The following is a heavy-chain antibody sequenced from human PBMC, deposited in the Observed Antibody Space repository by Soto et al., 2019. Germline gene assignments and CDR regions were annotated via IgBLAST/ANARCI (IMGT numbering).Heavy chain of an antibody. CDR1: GFTFSTYD. D-gene: IGHD6-19*01. J-gene: IGHJ4*02. CDR2: IRTAGDT. Sequence: PGGSLRLSCAASGFTFSTYDMHWVRQVAGKGLEWVSAIRTAGDTYYPGSVKGRFTVSRENAKNSLYLQMDSLRVEDTAVYYCARVKSNGWYYFDNWGQGTLVTVSS. V-gene: IGHV3-13*01. CDR3: ARVKSNGWYYFDN.